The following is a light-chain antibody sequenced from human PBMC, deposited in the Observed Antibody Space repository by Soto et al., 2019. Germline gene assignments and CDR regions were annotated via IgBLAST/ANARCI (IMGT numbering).Light chain of an antibody. CDR3: QSYDSSLSVTV. V-gene: IGLV1-40*01. CDR1: SSNIGAGYD. J-gene: IGLJ3*02. CDR2: GNS. Sequence: QSVLTQPPSVSGAPGQRVTISCTGSSSNIGAGYDVHWYQQLPGTAPKLLIYGNSNRPSGVPDRFSGSKSGTSASLAITGLQAEDEADYYRQSYDSSLSVTVFGGGTKLTVL.